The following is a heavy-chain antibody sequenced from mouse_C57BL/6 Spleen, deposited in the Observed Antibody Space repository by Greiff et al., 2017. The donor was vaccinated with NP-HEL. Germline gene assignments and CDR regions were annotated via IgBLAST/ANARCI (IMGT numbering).Heavy chain of an antibody. CDR3: TRRMMDY. Sequence: QVQLKESGAELVRPGASVTLSCKASGYTFTDYEMHWVKQTPVHGLEWIGAIDPETGGTAYNQKFKGKAILTADKSSSTAYMELRSLTSEDSAVYYCTRRMMDYWGQGTSVTVSS. CDR1: GYTFTDYE. CDR2: IDPETGGT. J-gene: IGHJ4*01. V-gene: IGHV1-15*01.